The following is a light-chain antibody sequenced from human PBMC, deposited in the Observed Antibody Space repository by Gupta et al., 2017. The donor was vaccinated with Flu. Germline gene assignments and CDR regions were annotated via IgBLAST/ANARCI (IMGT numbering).Light chain of an antibody. Sequence: QSALTQPASVSGSPGQSITISCPGTRSDVGGFDYVSWYQQLPGKAPKLIIYDVNSRPSGVSGRFSGSKSGNAASLTISGLQAEDGADYFCASKTTNRNLAYVFGTGTKVTVL. CDR1: RSDVGGFDY. CDR2: DVN. V-gene: IGLV2-14*03. J-gene: IGLJ1*01. CDR3: ASKTTNRNLAYV.